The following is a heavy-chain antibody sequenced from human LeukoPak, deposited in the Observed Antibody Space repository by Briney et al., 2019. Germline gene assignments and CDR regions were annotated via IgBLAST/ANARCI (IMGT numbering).Heavy chain of an antibody. D-gene: IGHD6-19*01. CDR1: GFTFSSYW. CDR2: INSDGSST. V-gene: IGHV3-74*01. Sequence: GGSLRLSCAASGFTFSSYWMHWVRQAPGKGLVWVSRINSDGSSTSYADSVKGRFTISRDNSKNTLYLQMNSLRAEDTAVYYCARSSGWYYYFDYWGQGTLVTVSS. J-gene: IGHJ4*02. CDR3: ARSSGWYYYFDY.